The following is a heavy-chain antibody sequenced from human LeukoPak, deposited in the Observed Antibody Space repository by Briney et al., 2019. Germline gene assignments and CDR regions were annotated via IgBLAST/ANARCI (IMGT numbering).Heavy chain of an antibody. V-gene: IGHV5-51*01. J-gene: IGHJ4*02. CDR3: ARHPYSSGWHFDY. Sequence: GESLKISCKGSGYSFTSYWIGWVRQMPGKGLEWMGIIYPGDSDTRYSPSFQGQVAISADKSISTAYLQWSSLKASDTAMYYCARHPYSSGWHFDYWGQGTLVTVSS. CDR1: GYSFTSYW. CDR2: IYPGDSDT. D-gene: IGHD6-19*01.